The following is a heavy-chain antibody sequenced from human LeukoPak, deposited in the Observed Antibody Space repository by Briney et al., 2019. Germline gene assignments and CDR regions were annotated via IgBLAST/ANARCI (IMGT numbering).Heavy chain of an antibody. V-gene: IGHV3-48*03. Sequence: PGGSLRLSCAASGFTFRSYEMNWGRQAPGKGLEWVSYISSSGSTIYYAEFVKGRFTISRDNAKNSLYLQMNSLRAEDTAVYYCARGIRGVIITTNYYNMDVWGPGTTVTVSS. D-gene: IGHD3-10*01. CDR3: ARGIRGVIITTNYYNMDV. CDR1: GFTFRSYE. J-gene: IGHJ6*03. CDR2: ISSSGSTI.